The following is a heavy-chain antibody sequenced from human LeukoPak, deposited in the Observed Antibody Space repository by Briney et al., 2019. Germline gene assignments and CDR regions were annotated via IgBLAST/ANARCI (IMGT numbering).Heavy chain of an antibody. J-gene: IGHJ4*02. CDR2: ISSSSSTT. V-gene: IGHV3-48*04. D-gene: IGHD6-19*01. CDR1: GFTFSSYN. Sequence: PGGSLRLSCAASGFTFSSYNMNWVRQAPGKGLEWVSYISSSSSTTHYADSVKGRFTISRDHAKNSLYLQMNSLRAEDTAVYYCARGLVRTSSGWFFDYWGQGTLITVSS. CDR3: ARGLVRTSSGWFFDY.